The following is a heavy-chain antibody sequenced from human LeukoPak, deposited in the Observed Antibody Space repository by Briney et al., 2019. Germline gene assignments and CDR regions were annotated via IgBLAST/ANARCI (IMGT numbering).Heavy chain of an antibody. CDR1: GGSISSYY. Sequence: TSETLSLTCTVSGGSISSYYWSWIRQPPGKGLEWIGYIYYSGSTNYNPSLKSRVTISVDTSKNQFSLKLSSVTAADTAVYYCARVGGGRWLQYFDYWGQGTLVTVSS. V-gene: IGHV4-59*01. CDR3: ARVGGGRWLQYFDY. CDR2: IYYSGST. J-gene: IGHJ4*02. D-gene: IGHD5-24*01.